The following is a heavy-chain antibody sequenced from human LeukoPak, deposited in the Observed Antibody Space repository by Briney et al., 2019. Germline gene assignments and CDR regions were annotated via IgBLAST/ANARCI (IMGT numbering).Heavy chain of an antibody. Sequence: PSETLSLTCAVYGGSFSGYYWSWIRQPPGKGLEWIGEINHSGSTNYNPSLKSRVTISVDTSKNQFSLKLSSVTAADTAVYYCAGGRPPSGYDFSYWGQGTLVTVSS. CDR2: INHSGST. V-gene: IGHV4-34*01. CDR3: AGGRPPSGYDFSY. J-gene: IGHJ4*02. D-gene: IGHD5-12*01. CDR1: GGSFSGYY.